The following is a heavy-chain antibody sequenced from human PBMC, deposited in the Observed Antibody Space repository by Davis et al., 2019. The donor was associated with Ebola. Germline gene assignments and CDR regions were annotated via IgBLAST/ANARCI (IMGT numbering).Heavy chain of an antibody. D-gene: IGHD3-10*01. CDR1: GFTFSSYS. CDR3: AKDIGGLQGPYYYYGMDV. V-gene: IGHV3-48*01. CDR2: ISSSISTI. Sequence: GESLKISCAASGFTFSSYSMNWVRQTPGKGLEWISYISSSISTIYYADSVKGRFTISRDNAKNSLYLQMNSLRAEDTALYYCAKDIGGLQGPYYYYGMDVWGKGTTVTVSS. J-gene: IGHJ6*04.